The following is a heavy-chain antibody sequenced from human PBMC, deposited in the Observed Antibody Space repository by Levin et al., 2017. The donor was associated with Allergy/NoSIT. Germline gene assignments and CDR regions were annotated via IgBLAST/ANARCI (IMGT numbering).Heavy chain of an antibody. V-gene: IGHV3-15*01. D-gene: IGHD6-19*01. Sequence: GESLKISCAASGFTFSNAWMSWVRQAPGKGLEWVGRIKSKTDGGTTDYAAPVKGRFTISRDDSKNTLYLQMNSLKTEDTAVYYCTTESPVAGTPTPFDYWGQGTLVTVSS. J-gene: IGHJ4*02. CDR1: GFTFSNAW. CDR3: TTESPVAGTPTPFDY. CDR2: IKSKTDGGTT.